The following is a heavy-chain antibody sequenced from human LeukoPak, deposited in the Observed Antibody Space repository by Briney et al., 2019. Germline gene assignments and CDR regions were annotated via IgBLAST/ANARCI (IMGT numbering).Heavy chain of an antibody. CDR1: GGSFSGYY. Sequence: PSETLSLTCAVYGGSFSGYYWSWIRQPPGKGLEWIGEINHSGSTNYNPSLKSRVTISVDTSKNQFSLKLSSVTAADTAVYYCGGCIVEVPAATIQGTIGFAPWGRGTLVTVPS. V-gene: IGHV4-34*01. CDR3: GGCIVEVPAATIQGTIGFAP. J-gene: IGHJ5*02. CDR2: INHSGST. D-gene: IGHD2-2*01.